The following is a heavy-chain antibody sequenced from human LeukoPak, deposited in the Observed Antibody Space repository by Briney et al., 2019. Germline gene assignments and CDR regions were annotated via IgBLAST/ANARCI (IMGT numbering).Heavy chain of an antibody. D-gene: IGHD3-16*01. Sequence: ASVKVSCKASGYTFTSYGISWVRQAPGQGLEWMGWISAYNGNTNYAQKLQGRVTMTTDTSTSTAYMELRSLRSDDTAVYYCAREYWGTQGDCYYYMDVWGKGTTVTVSS. CDR1: GYTFTSYG. CDR3: AREYWGTQGDCYYYMDV. CDR2: ISAYNGNT. J-gene: IGHJ6*03. V-gene: IGHV1-18*01.